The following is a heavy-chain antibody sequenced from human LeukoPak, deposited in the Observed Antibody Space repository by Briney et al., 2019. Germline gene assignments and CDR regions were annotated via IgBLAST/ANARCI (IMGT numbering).Heavy chain of an antibody. CDR1: GGSISSGGYY. V-gene: IGHV4-31*03. CDR2: IYYSGST. CDR3: ARDNRYDSGSYYSYYNMDV. J-gene: IGHJ6*02. Sequence: SETLSLTCTVSGGSISSGGYYWSWIRQHPGKGLEWIGYIYYSGSTYYNPSLKSRVTISVDTSKNQFSLKLSSVTAADTAVYYCARDNRYDSGSYYSYYNMDVWGQGTTVTASS. D-gene: IGHD3-10*01.